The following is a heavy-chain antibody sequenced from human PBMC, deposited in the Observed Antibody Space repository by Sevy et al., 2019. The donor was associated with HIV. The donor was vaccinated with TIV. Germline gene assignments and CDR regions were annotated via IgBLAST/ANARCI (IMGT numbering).Heavy chain of an antibody. CDR2: VYYTEGT. CDR3: ARRNDLDI. D-gene: IGHD1-1*01. Sequence: SETLSLTCTVSGGSISSDHWNWIRQPPGKGLEWIGYVYYTEGTNYNPSLKNRVTISVDRTKNQFSLNLTAVTAADTAVYCGARRNDLDIWGQGTMVTVSS. V-gene: IGHV4-59*08. J-gene: IGHJ3*02. CDR1: GGSISSDH.